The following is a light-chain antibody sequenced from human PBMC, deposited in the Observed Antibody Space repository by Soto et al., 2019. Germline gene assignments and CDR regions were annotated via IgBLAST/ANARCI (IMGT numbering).Light chain of an antibody. CDR1: QSVSSY. Sequence: EILLTQSPATLSLSQGDRVTLSCRASQSVSSYLAWYQQKPGQAPRLLIYDASNRDNGIPARFSGSGSGTDFPLTISRQEPEDFAVYYCQQRSNSPLTFGGGTKVEIK. CDR3: QQRSNSPLT. CDR2: DAS. J-gene: IGKJ4*01. V-gene: IGKV3-11*01.